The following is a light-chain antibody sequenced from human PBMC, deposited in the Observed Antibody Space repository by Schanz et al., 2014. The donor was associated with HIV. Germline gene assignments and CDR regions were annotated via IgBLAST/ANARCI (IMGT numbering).Light chain of an antibody. CDR2: EVT. CDR1: SNDVGSTNR. V-gene: IGLV2-23*02. Sequence: QSALTQPASVSGSPGQSITISCTGTSNDVGSTNRVSWYQQHPDKAPKLMIYEVTRRPPGVSSRFSGSKSGNTASLTISGLQAEDEADYYCCSFAGTIWVFGGGTKLTVL. J-gene: IGLJ3*02. CDR3: CSFAGTIWV.